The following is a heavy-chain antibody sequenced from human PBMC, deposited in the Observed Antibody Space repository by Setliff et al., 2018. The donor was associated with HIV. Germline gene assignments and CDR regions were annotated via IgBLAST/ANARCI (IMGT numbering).Heavy chain of an antibody. D-gene: IGHD6-13*01. Sequence: SVKVSCKASGYTFTSYDINWVRQATGQGLEWMGWMNPNSGNTGYAQKFQGRVTMTRNTSISTAYMELSSLRSEDTAVYYCARGSYSSSWYGYYYYYGMDVWGQGTTVTVSS. J-gene: IGHJ6*02. V-gene: IGHV1-8*01. CDR3: ARGSYSSSWYGYYYYYGMDV. CDR2: MNPNSGNT. CDR1: GYTFTSYD.